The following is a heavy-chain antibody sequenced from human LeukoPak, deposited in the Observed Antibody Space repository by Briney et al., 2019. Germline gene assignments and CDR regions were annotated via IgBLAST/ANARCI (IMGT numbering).Heavy chain of an antibody. J-gene: IGHJ4*02. CDR3: ARDLRGVGYSYYFDY. Sequence: GGSLRLSCAASGFTFSSYAMHWVRQAPGKGREWVAFISYDGSNKYYADSVKGRFTISRDNSKNTLYLQMNSLRAEDTAVYYCARDLRGVGYSYYFDYWGQGTLVTVSS. V-gene: IGHV3-30-3*01. CDR2: ISYDGSNK. CDR1: GFTFSSYA. D-gene: IGHD3-22*01.